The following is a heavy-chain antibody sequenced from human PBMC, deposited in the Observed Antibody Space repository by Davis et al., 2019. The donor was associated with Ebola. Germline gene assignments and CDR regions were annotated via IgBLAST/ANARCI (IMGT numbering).Heavy chain of an antibody. J-gene: IGHJ4*02. V-gene: IGHV3-73*01. CDR2: IRSKANSYAT. Sequence: GGSLRLSCAASGFIFSGSAMHWVRQASGKGLEWVGRIRSKANSYATAYAASVKGRFTISRDDSTNTAYLQMNSLKTEDTAVYYCTSSSSLSGYDEDYWGQGTLVTVSS. CDR1: GFIFSGSA. CDR3: TSSSSLSGYDEDY. D-gene: IGHD5-12*01.